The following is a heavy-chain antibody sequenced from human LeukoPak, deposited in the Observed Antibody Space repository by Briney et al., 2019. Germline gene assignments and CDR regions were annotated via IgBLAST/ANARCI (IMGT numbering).Heavy chain of an antibody. CDR1: GASISGGTYY. V-gene: IGHV4-39*01. D-gene: IGHD1-26*01. CDR2: IYYTGST. J-gene: IGHJ4*02. Sequence: PSETLSLTCSVSGASISGGTYYWGWIRQPPGQGLAWIGSIYYTGSTYDNPSLKSRVTISVDTSKNQLSLKLSSVTAPDTAVYYCARRGGSGRAFDYWGQGTLVTVSS. CDR3: ARRGGSGRAFDY.